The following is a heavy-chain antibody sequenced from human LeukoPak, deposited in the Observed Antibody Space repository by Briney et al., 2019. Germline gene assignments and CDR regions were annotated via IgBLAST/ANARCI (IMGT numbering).Heavy chain of an antibody. Sequence: GGSLRLSCAASGFTVSSNYMGWVRQAPGKGLEWVSFIYSGGSTYYADSVKGRFTISRDNSKNTLYLQMNSLRAEDTAVYYCARDSSGWVYYFDYWGQGTLVTVSS. CDR1: GFTVSSNY. V-gene: IGHV3-66*01. D-gene: IGHD6-19*01. CDR3: ARDSSGWVYYFDY. CDR2: IYSGGST. J-gene: IGHJ4*02.